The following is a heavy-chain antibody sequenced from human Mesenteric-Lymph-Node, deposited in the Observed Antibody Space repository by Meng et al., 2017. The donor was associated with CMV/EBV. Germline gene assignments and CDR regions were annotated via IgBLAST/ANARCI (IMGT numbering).Heavy chain of an antibody. Sequence: ESLKISCAASGFTFSNAWMSWVRQAPGKGLEWVGRIKSKTDGGTTDYAAPVKGRFTISRDDSKNTLYLQMNSLKTEDTAVYYCTTAKTVTRRRTYYFDYWGQGTLVTVSS. CDR2: IKSKTDGGTT. CDR3: TTAKTVTRRRTYYFDY. V-gene: IGHV3-15*01. D-gene: IGHD4-17*01. J-gene: IGHJ4*02. CDR1: GFTFSNAW.